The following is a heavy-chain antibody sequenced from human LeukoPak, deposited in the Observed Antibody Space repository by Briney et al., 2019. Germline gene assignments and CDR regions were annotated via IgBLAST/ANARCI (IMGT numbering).Heavy chain of an antibody. CDR3: AREGAGVPAAKRWFDP. V-gene: IGHV1-69*13. CDR2: IIPIFGTA. Sequence: SVKFSCKASGGTFSSYAISWVRQDPGQGLEWMGVIIPIFGTANYAQKFQGRVTITADESTSTAYMELSSLRSEDTAVYYCAREGAGVPAAKRWFDPWGQGTLVTVSS. D-gene: IGHD2-2*01. J-gene: IGHJ5*02. CDR1: GGTFSSYA.